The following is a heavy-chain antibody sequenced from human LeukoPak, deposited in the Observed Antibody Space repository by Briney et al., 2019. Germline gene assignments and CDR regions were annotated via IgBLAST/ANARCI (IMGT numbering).Heavy chain of an antibody. CDR1: GGSISSGDYY. D-gene: IGHD3-10*01. CDR2: IYYSGST. V-gene: IGHV4-30-4*01. Sequence: PSQTLSLTYTVSGGSISSGDYYWSWIRQPPGKGLEWIGYIYYSGSTYYNPSLKSRVTISVDASKNQFSLKLSSVTAADTAVYYCARGGVKAELLWSGELFHPTNNWFDPWGQGTLVTVSS. CDR3: ARGGVKAELLWSGELFHPTNNWFDP. J-gene: IGHJ5*02.